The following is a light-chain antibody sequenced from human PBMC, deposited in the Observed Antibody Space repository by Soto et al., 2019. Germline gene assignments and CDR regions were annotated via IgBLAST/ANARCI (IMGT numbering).Light chain of an antibody. CDR3: SSYTSSSTLGV. V-gene: IGLV2-14*01. CDR2: EVS. Sequence: QSALTQPASVSGSPGQSITISCTGTRSDVRGYNYVSWYQQHPGKAPKLMIYEVSNRPSGVSNRFCGSKSGNTASLTISGLQAEDEADYYCSSYTSSSTLGVFGGGTKVTVL. J-gene: IGLJ2*01. CDR1: RSDVRGYNY.